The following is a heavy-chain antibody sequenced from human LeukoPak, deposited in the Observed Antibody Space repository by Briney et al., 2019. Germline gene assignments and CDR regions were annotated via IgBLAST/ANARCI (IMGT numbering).Heavy chain of an antibody. J-gene: IGHJ4*02. Sequence: PGGSLRLSCAASGFTFSSYGMHWVRQTPGKGLEWVAFIRYNGSNKNYSDSVKGRFTISRDNSKYTLYLQMNSLRAEDTAVYYCAKLPGTAPFDRWGQGTLVTVSS. CDR1: GFTFSSYG. D-gene: IGHD1-1*01. CDR3: AKLPGTAPFDR. V-gene: IGHV3-30*02. CDR2: IRYNGSNK.